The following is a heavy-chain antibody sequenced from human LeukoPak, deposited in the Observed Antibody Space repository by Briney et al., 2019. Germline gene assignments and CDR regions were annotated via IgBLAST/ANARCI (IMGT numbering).Heavy chain of an antibody. J-gene: IGHJ6*03. D-gene: IGHD3-10*01. CDR1: GGSISSSNW. CDR3: ARPMVRGVPKYYYMDV. CDR2: IYHSGST. V-gene: IGHV4-4*02. Sequence: ASGTLSLTCAVSGGSISSSNWWSWIRQPPGKGLEWIGEIYHSGSTNYNPSLKSRVTISVDTSKNQFSLKLSSVTAADTAVYYCARPMVRGVPKYYYMDVWGKGTTVTVSS.